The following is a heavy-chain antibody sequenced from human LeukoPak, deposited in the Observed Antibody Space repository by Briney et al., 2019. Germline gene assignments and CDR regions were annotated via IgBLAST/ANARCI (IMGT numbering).Heavy chain of an antibody. J-gene: IGHJ5*02. Sequence: SETLSLTCAVYGGSFSGYYWSWIRQPPGKGLEWIGEINHSGSTNYNQSLKSRVTISVDTSKNQFSLKLSSVTAADTAVYYCAREKTARPYNWFDPWGQGTLVTVSS. D-gene: IGHD6-6*01. CDR2: INHSGST. CDR3: AREKTARPYNWFDP. V-gene: IGHV4-34*01. CDR1: GGSFSGYY.